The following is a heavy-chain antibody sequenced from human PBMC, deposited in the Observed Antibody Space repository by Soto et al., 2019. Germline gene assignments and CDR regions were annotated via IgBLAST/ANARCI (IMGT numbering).Heavy chain of an antibody. CDR1: GYTFTGYY. J-gene: IGHJ6*02. V-gene: IGHV1-2*04. D-gene: IGHD6-13*01. CDR3: ARDFSWGIAAAASHCGMDV. CDR2: INPNSGGT. Sequence: GASVKVSCKASGYTFTGYYMHWVRQAPGQGLEWMGWINPNSGGTNYAQKFQGWVTMTRDTSISTAYMELSRLRSDDTAVYYCARDFSWGIAAAASHCGMDVWGQATTVTVAS.